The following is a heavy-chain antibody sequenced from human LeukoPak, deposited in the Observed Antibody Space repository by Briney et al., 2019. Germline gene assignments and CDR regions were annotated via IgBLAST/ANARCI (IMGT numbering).Heavy chain of an antibody. J-gene: IGHJ4*02. V-gene: IGHV3-74*01. D-gene: IGHD2-8*02. CDR2: INDDGSRT. Sequence: QPGESLRLSCAASGFTFSSYWMHWVRQVSGKGLVWVSRINDDGSRTNYADSVKGRFTISRGNAKNSLYLQMNSLRAEDTAVYYCARAWWGEGHFDYWGQGTLVAVSS. CDR1: GFTFSSYW. CDR3: ARAWWGEGHFDY.